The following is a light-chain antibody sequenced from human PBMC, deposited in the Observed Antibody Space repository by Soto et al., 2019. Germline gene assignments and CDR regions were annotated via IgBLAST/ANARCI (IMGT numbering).Light chain of an antibody. Sequence: QSVLTQPASVSGSPGQSITISCTGTSSDDGGYNDVSWYQQHPGKAPKLMIYDVSNRPSGVSNRFSGSKSGNTASLTISGLQAEDEADYYCSSYTSSSTYVFGTGTKLTVL. CDR2: DVS. V-gene: IGLV2-14*01. J-gene: IGLJ1*01. CDR3: SSYTSSSTYV. CDR1: SSDDGGYND.